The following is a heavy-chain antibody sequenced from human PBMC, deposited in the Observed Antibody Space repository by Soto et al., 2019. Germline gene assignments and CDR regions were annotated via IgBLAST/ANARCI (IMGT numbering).Heavy chain of an antibody. D-gene: IGHD2-2*01. CDR2: IKSKADGETT. V-gene: IGHV3-15*07. J-gene: IGHJ4*02. Sequence: GGSLRLSCAASNFAFTNAYMNWVRQAPGKGLEWVGRIKSKADGETTDYAAPVEDRFTVSRDDSKNTLYLHMSSLKTEDTAVYYCTTDSLLGYCISTSCSYFDYWGQGTLVTVSS. CDR1: NFAFTNAY. CDR3: TTDSLLGYCISTSCSYFDY.